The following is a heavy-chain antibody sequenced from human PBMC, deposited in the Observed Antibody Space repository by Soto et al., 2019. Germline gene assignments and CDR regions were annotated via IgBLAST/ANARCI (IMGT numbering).Heavy chain of an antibody. CDR1: GVSISSGGYS. CDR3: AAGGGLPRYY. CDR2: IYHSGST. J-gene: IGHJ4*02. V-gene: IGHV4-30-2*01. Sequence: LQLQDSGSGLVKPSQTLSLTCAVSGVSISSGGYSWSWIRQPPGKGLEWIGYIYHSGSTYYNPSLKRRVTISVDRSKNQFSLKLSSVTAADTAVYYCAAGGGLPRYYWGPGTLGTVSS. D-gene: IGHD5-12*01.